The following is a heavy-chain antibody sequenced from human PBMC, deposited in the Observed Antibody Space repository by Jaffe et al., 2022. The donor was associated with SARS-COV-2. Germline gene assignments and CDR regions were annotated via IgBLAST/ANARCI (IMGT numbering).Heavy chain of an antibody. D-gene: IGHD2-2*01. CDR3: ARDLEGYCSSTSCPPWFDP. J-gene: IGHJ5*02. CDR1: GFTFSSYG. V-gene: IGHV3-33*01. CDR2: IWYDGSNK. Sequence: QVQLVESGGGVVQPGRSLRLSCAASGFTFSSYGMHWVRQAPGKGLEWVAVIWYDGSNKYYADSVKGRFTISRDNSKNTLYLQMNSLRAEDTAVYYCARDLEGYCSSTSCPPWFDPWGQGTLVTVSS.